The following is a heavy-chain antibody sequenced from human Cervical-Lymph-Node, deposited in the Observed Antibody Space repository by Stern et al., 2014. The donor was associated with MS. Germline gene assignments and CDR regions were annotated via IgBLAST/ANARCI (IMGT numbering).Heavy chain of an antibody. J-gene: IGHJ4*02. D-gene: IGHD3-9*01. CDR3: TGVNYDILTGYYSDY. CDR1: GFEFSSYG. Sequence: VQLVESGGGVVKPGRSLKLSCAASGFEFSSYGIYWVRQAPGKGLELVGVVWYDGSKKFYAEFVKGRFTISRDNSKNTGYLQMNSLRAEDTAVYYCTGVNYDILTGYYSDYWGQGTLVTVSS. V-gene: IGHV3-33*01. CDR2: VWYDGSKK.